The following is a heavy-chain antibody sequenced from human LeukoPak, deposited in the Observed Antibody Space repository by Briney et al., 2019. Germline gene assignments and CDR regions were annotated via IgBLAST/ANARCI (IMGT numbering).Heavy chain of an antibody. Sequence: SETLSLTCTVSGGSISSYYWSWIRQPPGKGLEWIGYIYYSGSTNYNPSLKSRVTISVDTSKNQFSLKLSSVTAADTAVYYCARSANALWFGELLGLDFDYWGQGTLVTASS. V-gene: IGHV4-59*01. J-gene: IGHJ4*02. CDR3: ARSANALWFGELLGLDFDY. CDR2: IYYSGST. D-gene: IGHD3-10*01. CDR1: GGSISSYY.